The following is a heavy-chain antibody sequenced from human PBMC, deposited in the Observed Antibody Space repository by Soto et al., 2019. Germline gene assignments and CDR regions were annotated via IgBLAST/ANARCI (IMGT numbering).Heavy chain of an antibody. D-gene: IGHD1-26*01. CDR1: GFTFSSYA. CDR3: AKDALPPWELLAVHYFDY. J-gene: IGHJ4*02. Sequence: GGSLRLSCAASGFTFSSYAMSWVRQAPGKGLEWVSAISGSGGSTYYADSVKGRFTISRDNSKNTLYLQMNSLRAEDTAVYYCAKDALPPWELLAVHYFDYWGQGTLVTLS. CDR2: ISGSGGST. V-gene: IGHV3-23*01.